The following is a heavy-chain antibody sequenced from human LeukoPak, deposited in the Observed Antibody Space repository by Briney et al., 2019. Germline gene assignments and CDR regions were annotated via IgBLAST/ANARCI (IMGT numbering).Heavy chain of an antibody. V-gene: IGHV3-74*01. Sequence: GGSLRLSCAASGFTFSNYWMPWVRQAPGKGLWVSRIISDGSSTSYADSVKGRFTISRDNAKNTLYLQMNSLRAEDTAVYYCARVSSGSYFGYYYYYMDVWGKGTTVTVSS. CDR3: ARVSSGSYFGYYYYYMDV. CDR1: GFTFSNYW. D-gene: IGHD1-26*01. J-gene: IGHJ6*03. CDR2: IISDGSST.